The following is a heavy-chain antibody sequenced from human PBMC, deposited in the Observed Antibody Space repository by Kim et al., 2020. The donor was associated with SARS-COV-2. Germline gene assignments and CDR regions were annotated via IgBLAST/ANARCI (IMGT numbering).Heavy chain of an antibody. V-gene: IGHV4-59*08. Sequence: SETLSLTCTVSGISISSNYWSLIRQRPGKGMEWIGFIYYTGSANNNHSLSSRVTITVDTSKNQISLTLSPVTVAATAAYYYEGTGRGANCNCWGRG. J-gene: IGHJ4*02. CDR1: GISISSNY. CDR3: EGTGRGANCNC. CDR2: IYYTGSA. D-gene: IGHD3-10*01.